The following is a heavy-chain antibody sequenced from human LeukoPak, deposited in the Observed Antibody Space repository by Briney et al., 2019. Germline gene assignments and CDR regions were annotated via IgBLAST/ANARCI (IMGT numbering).Heavy chain of an antibody. J-gene: IGHJ4*02. Sequence: PSETLSLTCTVSGGSISSYYWSWIRQPPGKGLEWIGYIYYSGSTNYNPSLKSRVTISVDTSKNQFSLKLSSVTAADTAVYYCASIAAAGTGTFDYWGQGTLVTVSS. V-gene: IGHV4-59*08. D-gene: IGHD6-13*01. CDR1: GGSISSYY. CDR3: ASIAAAGTGTFDY. CDR2: IYYSGST.